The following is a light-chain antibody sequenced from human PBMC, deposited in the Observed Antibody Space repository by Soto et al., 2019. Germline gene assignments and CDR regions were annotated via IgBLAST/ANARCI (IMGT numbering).Light chain of an antibody. J-gene: IGLJ2*01. Sequence: QSVLIQPPSASETPGQRVTISCSGSSSSVGFDYVDWYQHVPGAAPKLLIYRNNLRPPGVPDRFSGSKSGTSASLAISGRRTENEAGYYCATRDDSQFVVFGGGTKLTVL. V-gene: IGLV1-47*01. CDR3: ATRDDSQFVV. CDR2: RNN. CDR1: SSSVGFDY.